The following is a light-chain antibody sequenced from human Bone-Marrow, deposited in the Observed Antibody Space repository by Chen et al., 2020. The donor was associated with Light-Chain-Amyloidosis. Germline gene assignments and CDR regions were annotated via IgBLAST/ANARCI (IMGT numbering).Light chain of an antibody. Sequence: EIVLTQSPDTLSLSPGERATLYCRASQSVSSRYLAWYQQKPGQAPRLLIYGASNRATGIPDRFSGRGSGTDFTLTVSRLEPEDCAVYYCQQSGNSLTFGGGTKVDIK. CDR3: QQSGNSLT. CDR2: GAS. J-gene: IGKJ4*01. CDR1: QSVSSRY. V-gene: IGKV3-20*01.